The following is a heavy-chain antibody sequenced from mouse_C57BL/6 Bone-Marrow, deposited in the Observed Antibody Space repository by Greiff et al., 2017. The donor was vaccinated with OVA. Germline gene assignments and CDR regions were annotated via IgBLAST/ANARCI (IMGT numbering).Heavy chain of an antibody. CDR2: IHPNNGGT. V-gene: IGHV1-22*01. J-gene: IGHJ4*01. Sequence: VQLQQSGPELVKPGASVKMSCKASGYTFTDYNMHWVKQSHGKSLEWIGYIHPNNGGTSYNQKFKGKATLTVNESSSTSFMELRRLTSEDSAVYYGASIYYAMDYWGQGTSLTVSS. CDR1: GYTFTDYN. CDR3: ASIYYAMDY.